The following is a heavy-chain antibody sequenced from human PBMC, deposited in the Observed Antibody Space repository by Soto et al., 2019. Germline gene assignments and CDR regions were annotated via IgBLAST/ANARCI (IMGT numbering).Heavy chain of an antibody. CDR3: ARDPDYGDYGTSPADDY. CDR2: INDGNGNA. CDR1: GYTFTSYA. V-gene: IGHV1-3*05. Sequence: QVQLVQSGAEEKKPGASVKVSCKASGYTFTSYAMHWVRQAPGQRLVWMGWINDGNGNAKYSQKFQGRVTITRDTSETTSYMKLSSLKAEDTAVYYCARDPDYGDYGTSPADDYWGHGTLVTVSS. D-gene: IGHD4-17*01. J-gene: IGHJ4*01.